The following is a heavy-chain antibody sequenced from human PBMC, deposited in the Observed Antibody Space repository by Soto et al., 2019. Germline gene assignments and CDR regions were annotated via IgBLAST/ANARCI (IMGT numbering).Heavy chain of an antibody. CDR3: ARDGGSGSGYYYYMDV. V-gene: IGHV3-66*01. J-gene: IGHJ6*03. CDR1: GCTVSSNY. CDR2: IYSGGST. D-gene: IGHD6-25*01. Sequence: GESLRLSCAASGCTVSSNYMSWVRQAPGKGLEWVSVIYSGGSTYYADSVKGRFTISRDNSKNTLYLQMNSLRAEDAAVYYCARDGGSGSGYYYYMDVWGKGTTVTVSS.